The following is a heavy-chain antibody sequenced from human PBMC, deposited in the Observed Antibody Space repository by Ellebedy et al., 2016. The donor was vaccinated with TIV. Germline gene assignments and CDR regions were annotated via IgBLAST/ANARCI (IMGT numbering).Heavy chain of an antibody. Sequence: ASVKVSXKASGYTFTGYYMHWVRPAPGQGLEWMGWINPNSGGTNYAQKFQGRVTMTRDTSISTAYMELSRLRSDDTAVYYCARSDSGWYYFDYWGQGTLVTVSS. J-gene: IGHJ4*02. CDR3: ARSDSGWYYFDY. V-gene: IGHV1-2*02. D-gene: IGHD6-19*01. CDR1: GYTFTGYY. CDR2: INPNSGGT.